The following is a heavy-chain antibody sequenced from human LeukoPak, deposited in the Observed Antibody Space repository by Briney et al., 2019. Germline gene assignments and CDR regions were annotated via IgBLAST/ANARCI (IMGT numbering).Heavy chain of an antibody. V-gene: IGHV1-46*03. CDR3: ARGSGGNFDY. CDR2: INPSGGST. CDR1: GYTFISFY. J-gene: IGHJ4*02. Sequence: GASVKVSCKASGYTFISFYMHWVRQAPGQGLEWMGIINPSGGSTSYAQKFQGRVTMTRDTSTGTVYMELSSLRSEDTAVYYCARGSGGNFDYWGQGTLVTVSS. D-gene: IGHD6-25*01.